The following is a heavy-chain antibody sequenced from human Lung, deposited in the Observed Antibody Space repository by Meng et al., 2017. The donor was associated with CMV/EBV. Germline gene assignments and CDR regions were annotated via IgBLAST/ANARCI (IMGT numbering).Heavy chain of an antibody. V-gene: IGHV1-69*02. Sequence: SVKVSCKTSGGTFSSYTISWVRQAPGQGLEWMGRIIPILGIASYSQKFQGRVTITADKSTSTAYMELSSLRSEDTAVYYCAKWGWGALYGGMDVWGQGPXVTVSS. D-gene: IGHD3-16*01. J-gene: IGHJ6*02. CDR1: GGTFSSYT. CDR2: IIPILGIA. CDR3: AKWGWGALYGGMDV.